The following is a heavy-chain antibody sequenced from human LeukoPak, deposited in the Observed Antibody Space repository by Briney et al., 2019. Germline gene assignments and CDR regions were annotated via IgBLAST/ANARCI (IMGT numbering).Heavy chain of an antibody. CDR3: VSSPASFDS. CDR1: GYSISSDHY. J-gene: IGHJ4*02. V-gene: IGHV4-38-2*01. CDR2: IHHTGST. Sequence: PSETLSLTCAVSGYSISSDHYWGWIRLPPGKGLEWIASIHHTGSTYYNPSLRSRVTISIDTSKNQFSLKLSSVTAADTAVYYCVSSPASFDSWGQGTLVTVSS.